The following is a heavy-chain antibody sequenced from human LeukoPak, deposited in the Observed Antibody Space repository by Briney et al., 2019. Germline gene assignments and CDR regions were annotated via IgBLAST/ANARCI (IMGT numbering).Heavy chain of an antibody. J-gene: IGHJ4*02. V-gene: IGHV1-2*06. D-gene: IGHD6-13*01. CDR2: INPNNGGT. CDR1: GYTFTGYY. CDR3: ARDHLAAAGSGG. Sequence: ASVKVSCKASGYTFTGYYIHWVRQAPGQRLEWMGHINPNNGGTNYAQKFQDRGTMTRDTSINTAYMELNSLRSDDTAIYYCARDHLAAAGSGGWGQGTLVTVSS.